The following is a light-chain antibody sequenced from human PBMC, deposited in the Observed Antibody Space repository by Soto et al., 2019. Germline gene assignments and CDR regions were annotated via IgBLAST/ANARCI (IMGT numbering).Light chain of an antibody. Sequence: DIQMTQSPSSLSASLGDRVTITCRASQSISSFLNWHQHKPGKAPKVLIYGASSLQSGVPSRFSGSGSGTDFTLTISRLQPEDFATYYCQQGYRTPITFGQGTRLDIK. CDR3: QQGYRTPIT. V-gene: IGKV1-39*01. CDR1: QSISSF. CDR2: GAS. J-gene: IGKJ5*01.